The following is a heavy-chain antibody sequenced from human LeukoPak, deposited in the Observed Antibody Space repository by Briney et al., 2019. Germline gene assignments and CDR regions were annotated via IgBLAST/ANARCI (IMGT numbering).Heavy chain of an antibody. J-gene: IGHJ4*02. Sequence: GGSLRLSCAASGFTFSSYAMSWARQAPEEGLEWVSAISGSGDSTYYADSVKGRFTISRDNSKNTLYLQMNSLRAEDTAVYYCAKDCIMGFDYWGQGTLVTVSS. CDR1: GFTFSSYA. V-gene: IGHV3-23*01. CDR3: AKDCIMGFDY. D-gene: IGHD3-16*01. CDR2: ISGSGDST.